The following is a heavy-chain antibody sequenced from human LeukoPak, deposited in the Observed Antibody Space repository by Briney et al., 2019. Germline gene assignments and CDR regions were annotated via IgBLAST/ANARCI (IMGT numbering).Heavy chain of an antibody. D-gene: IGHD5-12*01. J-gene: IGHJ4*02. V-gene: IGHV3-30*01. CDR1: GFTFSSYA. CDR3: ASLYSGYEFDY. CDR2: ISYDGSNK. Sequence: GGSLRLSCAASGFTFSSYAMHWVRQAPGKGLEWVAVISYDGSNKYYADSVKGRFTISRDNSKNTLYLQMNSLRTEDTAVYYCASLYSGYEFDYWGQGTLVTASS.